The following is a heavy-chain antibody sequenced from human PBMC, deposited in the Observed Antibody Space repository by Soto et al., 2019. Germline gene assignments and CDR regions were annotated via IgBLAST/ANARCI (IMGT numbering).Heavy chain of an antibody. D-gene: IGHD1-1*01. CDR2: ISAHNGNT. CDR3: ARGRYGDY. V-gene: IGHV1-18*01. Sequence: QVHLVQSGDEVKKPGASVKDSCKASGYTFTSYGITWMRQAPGQGLEWMGWISAHNGNTDYAQKLQGRVIVTRDTSTSTAYMELRSLRSDDPAVYYCARGRYGDYWGQGALVTVSS. J-gene: IGHJ4*02. CDR1: GYTFTSYG.